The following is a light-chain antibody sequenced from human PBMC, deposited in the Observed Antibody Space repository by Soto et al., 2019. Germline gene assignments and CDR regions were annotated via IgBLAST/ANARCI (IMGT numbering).Light chain of an antibody. Sequence: SYELTQPPSVSVSPGQTASITCSGDKLGDKYACWYQQKPGQSPVLVIYQDSKRPSGIPERFSGSNSGNTATLTISGTQAIDEAVYYCQAWDTPTLVFGGGTKLTVL. CDR2: QDS. V-gene: IGLV3-1*01. CDR1: KLGDKY. J-gene: IGLJ2*01. CDR3: QAWDTPTLV.